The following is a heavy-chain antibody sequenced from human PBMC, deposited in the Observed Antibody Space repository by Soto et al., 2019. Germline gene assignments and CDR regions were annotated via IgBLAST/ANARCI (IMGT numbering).Heavy chain of an antibody. CDR1: GFTFSSFG. D-gene: IGHD5-18*01. CDR3: AKNRGYTYDYDAMDV. CDR2: ISYDGSFE. J-gene: IGHJ6*02. Sequence: QVHLVESGGGVVQPGRSLRLSCAASGFTFSSFGMHWVRQAPGKGLEWVAVISYDGSFENYGESVKGRFTISRDNSMNTLYLQMNSLRPEDTALYFCAKNRGYTYDYDAMDVRGQGTTVTVSS. V-gene: IGHV3-30*18.